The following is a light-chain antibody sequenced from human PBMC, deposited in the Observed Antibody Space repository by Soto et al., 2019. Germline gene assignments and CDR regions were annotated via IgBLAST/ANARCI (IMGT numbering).Light chain of an antibody. V-gene: IGKV3-20*01. CDR1: QSVRNVY. CDR3: QQSGSSPRT. J-gene: IGKJ2*01. Sequence: EIVLTQSQGTLYLSPGERATLSCRASQSVRNVYLAWYQQKPGQAPRLLIYDASNRATVIPDRFSGSGSGTDFTLTINRLEPEDFAVYYCQQSGSSPRTFGQGTKLEIK. CDR2: DAS.